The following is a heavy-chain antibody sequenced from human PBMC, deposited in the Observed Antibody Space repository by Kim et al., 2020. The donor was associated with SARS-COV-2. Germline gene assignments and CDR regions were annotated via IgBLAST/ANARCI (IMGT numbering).Heavy chain of an antibody. CDR2: FDPEEGET. CDR3: ATGYSVGRNPGDIYY. Sequence: ASVKVSCKVSGYTLTELSMHWVRQAPGKGLEWMGGFDPEEGETIYAQKFQGRVTMTEDTSTDTAYMELRSLRSEETAVYYCATGYSVGRNPGDIYYWGQGTLVTVSS. J-gene: IGHJ4*02. D-gene: IGHD2-15*01. CDR1: GYTLTELS. V-gene: IGHV1-24*01.